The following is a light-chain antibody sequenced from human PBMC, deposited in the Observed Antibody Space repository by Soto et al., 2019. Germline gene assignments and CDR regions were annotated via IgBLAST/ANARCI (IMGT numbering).Light chain of an antibody. CDR3: QQYNHWASIT. V-gene: IGKV3-15*01. J-gene: IGKJ5*01. Sequence: EIAMTQSPATLSVSLGERATLSCRASQYISNNLAWYQQRPGQAPSLLIYGASTRATGVQARFSGSGSVTDFLLSISGLQSEDSAVYYCQQYNHWASITFGQGTRLEIK. CDR2: GAS. CDR1: QYISNN.